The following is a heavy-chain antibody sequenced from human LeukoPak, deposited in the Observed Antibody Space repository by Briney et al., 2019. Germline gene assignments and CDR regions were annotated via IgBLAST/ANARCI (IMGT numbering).Heavy chain of an antibody. Sequence: SETLSLTRGVYGGSFSGYWSWIRQPPGEGLEWIAEIKHTGNTNYNPSLKSRVTLSIGTSDHQFSPHLRSVTAADTAVYYCVRGGDGGYYFDSWGQGALVTVSS. CDR3: VRGGDGGYYFDS. V-gene: IGHV4-34*01. D-gene: IGHD3-10*01. CDR1: GGSFSGY. J-gene: IGHJ4*02. CDR2: IKHTGNT.